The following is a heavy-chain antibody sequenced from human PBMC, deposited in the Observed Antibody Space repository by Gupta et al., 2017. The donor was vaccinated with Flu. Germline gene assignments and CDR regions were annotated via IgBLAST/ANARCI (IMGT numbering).Heavy chain of an antibody. CDR2: INPRNGDT. Sequence: QVQLVQSGAEVTKPGASVKVTCKASGYSFIDYYIHWVRQAPGRGPEWVAWINPRNGDTAYEQSLQGRVTVTRDTSISTAYMGVTRLRYDDTAVYYCVRDLTVADFGFNSWGRGTLVIVSS. V-gene: IGHV1-2*02. J-gene: IGHJ4*02. CDR1: GYSFIDYY. CDR3: VRDLTVADFGFNS. D-gene: IGHD3-3*01.